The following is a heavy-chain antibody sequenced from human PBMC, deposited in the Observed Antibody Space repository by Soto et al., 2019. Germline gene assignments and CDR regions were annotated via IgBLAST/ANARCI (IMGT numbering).Heavy chain of an antibody. J-gene: IGHJ3*02. CDR1: GGSISSYY. CDR3: ARIFGREYDAFDI. Sequence: SETLSLTCTVSGGSISSYYWSWIRQPPGKGLEWIGYIYYSGSTNYNPSLKSRVTISVDTSKNQFSLKLSSVTAADTAVYYCARIFGREYDAFDIWGQGTMVTVSS. V-gene: IGHV4-59*08. CDR2: IYYSGST. D-gene: IGHD3-3*01.